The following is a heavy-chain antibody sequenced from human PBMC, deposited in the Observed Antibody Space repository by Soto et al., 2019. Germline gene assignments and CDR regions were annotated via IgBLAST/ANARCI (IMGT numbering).Heavy chain of an antibody. CDR3: AKCMQAYWNYDAHHI. V-gene: IGHV3-23*01. CDR2: ITATGGTT. J-gene: IGHJ3*02. Sequence: GGSLRLSCAASGFTFSSYAMSWVRQAPGKGLEWVAHITATGGTTYYADSVKGRFTISRDTSRNTLYLQMNGLRAEDTALYYCAKCMQAYWNYDAHHIWGQGTMVTVSS. D-gene: IGHD1-7*01. CDR1: GFTFSSYA.